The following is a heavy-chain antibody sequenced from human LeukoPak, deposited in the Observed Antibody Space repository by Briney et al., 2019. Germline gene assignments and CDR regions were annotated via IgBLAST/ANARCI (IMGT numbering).Heavy chain of an antibody. V-gene: IGHV4-39*01. CDR3: ARYDGQTTYAFDI. CDR2: IYYSGST. J-gene: IGHJ3*02. Sequence: SETLSLTCTVSGGSISSSSYYWGWIRQPPGKGLEWIGSIYYSGSTYYNPSLKSRVTISVDTSKNQFSLKLSSVTAADTAVYYCARYDGQTTYAFDIWGQGTMVTVSS. CDR1: GGSISSSSYY. D-gene: IGHD4-17*01.